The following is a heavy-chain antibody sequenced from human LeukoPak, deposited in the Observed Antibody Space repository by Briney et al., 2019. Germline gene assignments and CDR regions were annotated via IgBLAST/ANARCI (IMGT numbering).Heavy chain of an antibody. CDR1: GYTFTGYY. Sequence: ASVKVSCKASGYTFTGYYMHWVRQTPGQGLEWMGWINPNSGGTNYAQKFQGRVTMTRDTSISTAYMELSRLRSDDTAVYYCARFIVATYMGEHDYWGQGTLVTVSS. V-gene: IGHV1-2*02. D-gene: IGHD5-12*01. CDR3: ARFIVATYMGEHDY. J-gene: IGHJ4*02. CDR2: INPNSGGT.